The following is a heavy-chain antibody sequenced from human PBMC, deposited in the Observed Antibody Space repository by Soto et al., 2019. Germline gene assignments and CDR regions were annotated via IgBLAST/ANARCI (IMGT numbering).Heavy chain of an antibody. J-gene: IGHJ5*02. CDR1: GGSISSGGYS. Sequence: SETLSLTCAVSGGSISSGGYSWSWIRQPPGKGLEWIGYIYHSGSTYYNPSLKSRVTISVDRSKNQFSLKLSSVTAADTAVYYCARCYYYDSSGFRFDPWGQGALVTVSS. D-gene: IGHD3-22*01. CDR2: IYHSGST. V-gene: IGHV4-30-2*01. CDR3: ARCYYYDSSGFRFDP.